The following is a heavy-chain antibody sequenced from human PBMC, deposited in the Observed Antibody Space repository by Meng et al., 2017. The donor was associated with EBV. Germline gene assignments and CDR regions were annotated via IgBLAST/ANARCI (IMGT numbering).Heavy chain of an antibody. V-gene: IGHV1-69*01. CDR1: GGPFRYYA. Sequence: QGQLVKSAAEGKKPGSSVKVSCKTSGGPFRYYAISWVRQAPGQGLEWLGGFLPRLGAPNYAQKFHGRVKITADESTSTHYMDLSSLRSEDTAIYYCASESGRGYTPDYWGQETLVTVSS. CDR3: ASESGRGYTPDY. J-gene: IGHJ4*02. D-gene: IGHD3-10*01. CDR2: FLPRLGAP.